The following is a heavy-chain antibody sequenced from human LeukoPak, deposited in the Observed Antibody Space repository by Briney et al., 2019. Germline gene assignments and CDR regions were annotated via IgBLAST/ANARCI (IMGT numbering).Heavy chain of an antibody. CDR3: ASEINYYDSSGLP. D-gene: IGHD3-22*01. CDR2: ISSSSSYI. CDR1: GFTFSSYS. Sequence: PGGSLRLSXAASGFTFSSYSMNWVRQAPGKGLEWVSSISSSSSYIYYADSVKGRFTISRDNAKNSLYLQMNSLRAEDTAVYYCASEINYYDSSGLPWGQGTLVTVSS. V-gene: IGHV3-21*01. J-gene: IGHJ5*02.